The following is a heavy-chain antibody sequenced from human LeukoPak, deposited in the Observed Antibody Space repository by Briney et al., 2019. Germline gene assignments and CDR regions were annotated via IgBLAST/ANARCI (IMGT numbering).Heavy chain of an antibody. J-gene: IGHJ4*02. CDR1: GFTFSNAW. Sequence: GESLRLSCVASGFTFSNAWMNWVRQAPGKGLEWVGRIKGKADGETTDYAAPVKGRFTLSRDDSKNTLFLQMNSLKSDDTAVYYCTARGPDSGSSVVYWGQGTLVTVSS. V-gene: IGHV3-15*07. D-gene: IGHD3-22*01. CDR2: IKGKADGETT. CDR3: TARGPDSGSSVVY.